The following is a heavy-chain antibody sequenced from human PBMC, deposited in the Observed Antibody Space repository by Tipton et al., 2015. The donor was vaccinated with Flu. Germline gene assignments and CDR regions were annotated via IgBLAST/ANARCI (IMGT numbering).Heavy chain of an antibody. Sequence: TLSLTCAVYGGSFSVYYWSWIRQSPGKRLEWIGDINYSGSTNYNPSLKSRVTISKDTSRNRFSLKLRSVTAADTAVYYCARACGSGGNRWFDPWGQGALVTVSS. J-gene: IGHJ5*02. D-gene: IGHD2-15*01. CDR2: INYSGST. V-gene: IGHV4-34*01. CDR1: GGSFSVYY. CDR3: ARACGSGGNRWFDP.